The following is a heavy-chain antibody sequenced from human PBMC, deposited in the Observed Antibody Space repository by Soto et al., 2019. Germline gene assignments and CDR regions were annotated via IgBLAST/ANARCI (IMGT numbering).Heavy chain of an antibody. Sequence: ASVKVSCKASGYAFSNNDISWVRQATGQGLEWMGWMNPNSGTGGYAQKFQGRVTMTRDTSTSTAYMELSSLASDDTAIYYCARMATYGTLNWFDPWGQGTLV. CDR1: GYAFSNND. CDR3: ARMATYGTLNWFDP. J-gene: IGHJ5*02. V-gene: IGHV1-8*01. D-gene: IGHD2-21*01. CDR2: MNPNSGTG.